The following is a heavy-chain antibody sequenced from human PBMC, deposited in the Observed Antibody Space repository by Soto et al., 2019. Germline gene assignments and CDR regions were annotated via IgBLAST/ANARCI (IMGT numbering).Heavy chain of an antibody. Sequence: EVQLLESGGGSVQPGGSLRLSCAASGFSFSNFAMSWVRHAPGKGLEWVSEITGSTGTTYYADSVKGRFIISRDNSQNELYLQMNNPRACDTAVYYGAKDNSRSPYYVDVWGKGTTVTVSS. J-gene: IGHJ6*04. CDR2: ITGSTGTT. CDR3: AKDNSRSPYYVDV. CDR1: GFSFSNFA. V-gene: IGHV3-23*01. D-gene: IGHD3-16*01.